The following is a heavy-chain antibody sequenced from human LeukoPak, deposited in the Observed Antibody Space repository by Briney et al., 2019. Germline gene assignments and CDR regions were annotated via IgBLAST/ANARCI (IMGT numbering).Heavy chain of an antibody. J-gene: IGHJ4*02. CDR1: GGSISNYY. V-gene: IGHV4-59*08. D-gene: IGHD3-22*01. Sequence: SETLSLTCTVSGGSISNYYWSWIRQPPGKGLEWIGYIYYSGSTNYNPSLKSRVTISVDTSKNQFSLKLSSVTAADTAVYYCARLASSGYSADYWGQGTLVTVSS. CDR3: ARLASSGYSADY. CDR2: IYYSGST.